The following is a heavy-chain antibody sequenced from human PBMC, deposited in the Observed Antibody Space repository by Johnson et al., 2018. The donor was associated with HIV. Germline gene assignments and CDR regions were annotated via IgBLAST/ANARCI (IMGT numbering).Heavy chain of an antibody. CDR1: GFTFSSYA. CDR2: ISYDGSNK. J-gene: IGHJ3*02. V-gene: IGHV3-30*04. Sequence: QVQLVESGGDLVQPGKSLRLSCAASGFTFSSYAMHWVRQAPGKGLEWVAVISYDGSNKYYADSVKGRFTISRDNSKNTLYLQMNSLRAEDTAVYYCARGEEEQLGDAFDIWGQGTMVTVSS. D-gene: IGHD6-6*01. CDR3: ARGEEEQLGDAFDI.